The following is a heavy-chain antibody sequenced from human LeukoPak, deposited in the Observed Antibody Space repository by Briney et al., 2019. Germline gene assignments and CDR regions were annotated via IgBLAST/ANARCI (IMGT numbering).Heavy chain of an antibody. J-gene: IGHJ3*02. CDR2: ISAYNGNT. CDR1: GYTFVNYG. D-gene: IGHD3-22*01. Sequence: ASVKVSCKASGYTFVNYGITWVRQAPGQGLEWMGWISAYNGNTNYAQKLQGRVTMTTDTSSSTAYMELRSLRSDDTAVYYCARWDYYDSRTFDIWGQGTMVTVSS. CDR3: ARWDYYDSRTFDI. V-gene: IGHV1-18*01.